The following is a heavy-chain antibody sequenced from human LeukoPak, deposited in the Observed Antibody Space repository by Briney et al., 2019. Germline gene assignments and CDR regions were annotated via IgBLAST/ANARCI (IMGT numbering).Heavy chain of an antibody. V-gene: IGHV3-48*01. CDR1: GFTFSSYS. J-gene: IGHJ4*02. CDR3: ARGKGGCHDY. CDR2: ISSGSSTI. Sequence: GGSLRLSCAASGFTFSSYSMNWVRQAPGKGLEWVSYISSGSSTIYYADSVKGRFTISRDNAKNSLYLQMNSLRAEDTAVYYCARGKGGCHDYWGQGTLVTVSS. D-gene: IGHD6-19*01.